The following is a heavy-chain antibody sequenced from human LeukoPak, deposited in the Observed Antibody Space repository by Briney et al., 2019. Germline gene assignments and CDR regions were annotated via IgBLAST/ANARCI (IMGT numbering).Heavy chain of an antibody. CDR1: GYSFTSYW. CDR2: IYPGDSDT. V-gene: IGHV5-51*01. Sequence: GECLKISCKGSGYSFTSYWIGWVRQMPGKGLERMGIIYPGDSDTRYSPSFQGQVTISADKSISTAYLQWSSLKASDTAMYYCARQYCSGGSCYGAFNIWGQGTMVTVSS. CDR3: ARQYCSGGSCYGAFNI. J-gene: IGHJ3*02. D-gene: IGHD2-15*01.